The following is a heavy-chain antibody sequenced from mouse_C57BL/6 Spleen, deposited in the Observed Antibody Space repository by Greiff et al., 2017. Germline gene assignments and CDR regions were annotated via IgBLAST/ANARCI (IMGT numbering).Heavy chain of an antibody. J-gene: IGHJ4*01. Sequence: QVQLQQPGAELVKPGASVKMSCKASGYTFTSYWITWVKQRPGQGLEWIGDIYPGSGSTNYNEKFKSKATLTVDTSSSTAYMQLSSLTSEDSAVYYCARFCDGSYYAMDYWGQGTSVTVSS. D-gene: IGHD2-3*01. CDR3: ARFCDGSYYAMDY. V-gene: IGHV1-55*01. CDR2: IYPGSGST. CDR1: GYTFTSYW.